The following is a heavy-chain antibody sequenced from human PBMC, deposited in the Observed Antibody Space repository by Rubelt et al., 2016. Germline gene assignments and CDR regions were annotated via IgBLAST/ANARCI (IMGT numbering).Heavy chain of an antibody. CDR2: IYYSGST. V-gene: IGHV4-39*01. J-gene: IGHJ4*02. Sequence: QLQLQESGPGLVKPSETLSLTCTVSGGSISSSSYYWGWIRQPPGKGLEWIGSIYYSGSTYYNPSLKSRVTISVDTSKNQFSLKLSSVTAADTAVYYCARHEPLTEAWLGGGYWGQGTLVTVSS. CDR1: GGSISSSSYY. D-gene: IGHD3-16*01. CDR3: ARHEPLTEAWLGGGY.